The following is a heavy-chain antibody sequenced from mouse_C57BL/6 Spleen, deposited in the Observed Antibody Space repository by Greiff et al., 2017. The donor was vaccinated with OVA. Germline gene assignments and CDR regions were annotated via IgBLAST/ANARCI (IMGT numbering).Heavy chain of an antibody. Sequence: EVQLVESGPGLVKPSQSLSLTCSVTGYSITSGYYWNWIRQFPGNKLEWMGYISYDGSNNYNPSLKNRISITRDTSKNQFFLKLNSVTTEDTATYYCACTTVVAGFDYWGQGTTLTVSS. CDR3: ACTTVVAGFDY. J-gene: IGHJ2*01. D-gene: IGHD1-1*01. CDR1: GYSITSGYY. V-gene: IGHV3-6*01. CDR2: ISYDGSN.